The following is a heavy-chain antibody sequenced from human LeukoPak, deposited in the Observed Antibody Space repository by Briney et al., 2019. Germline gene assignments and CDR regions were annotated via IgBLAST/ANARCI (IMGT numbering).Heavy chain of an antibody. CDR3: AKDGTAMVLYFDY. J-gene: IGHJ4*02. Sequence: GGSLRLSCAASGFTFSSYSMNWVRQAPGEGLEWVSAISGSGGSTYYADSVKGRFTISRDNSKNTLYLQMNSLRAEDTAVYYCAKDGTAMVLYFDYWGQGTLVTVSS. V-gene: IGHV3-23*01. CDR1: GFTFSSYS. D-gene: IGHD5-18*01. CDR2: ISGSGGST.